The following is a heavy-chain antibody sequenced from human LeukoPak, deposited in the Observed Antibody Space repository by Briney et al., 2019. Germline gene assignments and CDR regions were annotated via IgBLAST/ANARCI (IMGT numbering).Heavy chain of an antibody. D-gene: IGHD3-22*01. V-gene: IGHV3-9*01. Sequence: GGSLRLSCAASGFTFDDYAMHWVRQAPGKGLEWVSGISWNSGSIGYADSVKGRFTISRDNAKNSLYLQMNSLRAEDTALYYCARDPAIQTWLSAYFFDYWGQGTQVTVSS. CDR2: ISWNSGSI. J-gene: IGHJ4*02. CDR1: GFTFDDYA. CDR3: ARDPAIQTWLSAYFFDY.